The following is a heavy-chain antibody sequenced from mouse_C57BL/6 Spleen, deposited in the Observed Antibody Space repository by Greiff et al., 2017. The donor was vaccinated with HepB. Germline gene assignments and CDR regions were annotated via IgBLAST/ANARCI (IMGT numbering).Heavy chain of an antibody. V-gene: IGHV1-81*01. Sequence: QVHVKQSGAELARPGASVKLSCKASGYTFTSYGISWVKQRTGQGLEWIGEIYPRSGNTYYNEKFKGKATLTADKSSSTAYMELRSLTSEDSAVYFCARLGDYDDRGYAMDYWGQGTSVTVSS. CDR2: IYPRSGNT. D-gene: IGHD2-4*01. CDR3: ARLGDYDDRGYAMDY. J-gene: IGHJ4*01. CDR1: GYTFTSYG.